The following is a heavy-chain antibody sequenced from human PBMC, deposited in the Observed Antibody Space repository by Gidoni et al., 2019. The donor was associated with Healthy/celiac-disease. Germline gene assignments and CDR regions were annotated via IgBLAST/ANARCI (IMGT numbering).Heavy chain of an antibody. D-gene: IGHD6-13*01. Sequence: EVQLVESGGGLVQPGGSLRLSCAASGSTSSRSWLHWVRQAPGKGLVWVSRINSDGSSTSYADSVKGRFTISRDNAKNTLYLQMNSLRAEDTAVYYCASIAAAGIPYNWFDPWGQGTLVTVSS. V-gene: IGHV3-74*01. CDR2: INSDGSST. J-gene: IGHJ5*02. CDR1: GSTSSRSW. CDR3: ASIAAAGIPYNWFDP.